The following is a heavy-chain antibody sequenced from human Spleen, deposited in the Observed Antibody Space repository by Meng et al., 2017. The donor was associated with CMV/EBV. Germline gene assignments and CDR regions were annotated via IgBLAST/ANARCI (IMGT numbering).Heavy chain of an antibody. J-gene: IGHJ4*02. D-gene: IGHD6-19*01. Sequence: QVQLVQSGDEAKKPGSSLKVSCKASGGTFSTYAINWVRQAPGQGLEWMGGIIPILGIAKIAQKFQGRVTMTMDTSISTAYMELSRLKSDDTAVYYCAREVMAVASFDYWGQGTLVTVSS. V-gene: IGHV1-69*10. CDR3: AREVMAVASFDY. CDR2: IIPILGIA. CDR1: GGTFSTYA.